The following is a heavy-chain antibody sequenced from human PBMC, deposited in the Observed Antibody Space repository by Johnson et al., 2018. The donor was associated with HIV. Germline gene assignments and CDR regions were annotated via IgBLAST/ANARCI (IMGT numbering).Heavy chain of an antibody. D-gene: IGHD5-12*01. Sequence: QVQLVESGGGVVQPGGSLTLSCAASGFTFSRYAMHWVRQAPGKGLEWVAVISYDGSNKYYADSVKGRFTISRDNSKNTLYLQMNSLRAEDTAVYYCAREGGGYDGKGAFDIWGQGTMVTVSS. CDR1: GFTFSRYA. CDR2: ISYDGSNK. J-gene: IGHJ3*02. V-gene: IGHV3-30*04. CDR3: AREGGGYDGKGAFDI.